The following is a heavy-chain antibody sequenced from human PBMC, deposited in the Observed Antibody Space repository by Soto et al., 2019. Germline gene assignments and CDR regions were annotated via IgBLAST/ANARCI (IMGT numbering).Heavy chain of an antibody. V-gene: IGHV3-48*03. CDR3: ARDRREQGLYYYYYYGMDV. CDR2: ISSSGSTI. D-gene: IGHD1-1*01. J-gene: IGHJ6*02. CDR1: GFTFSSYE. Sequence: GGSLRLSCAASGFTFSSYEMNWVRQAPGKGLEWVSYISSSGSTIYYADSVKGRFTISRDNAKNSLYLHMNSLRAEDTAVYYCARDRREQGLYYYYYYGMDVWGQGTTVTVSS.